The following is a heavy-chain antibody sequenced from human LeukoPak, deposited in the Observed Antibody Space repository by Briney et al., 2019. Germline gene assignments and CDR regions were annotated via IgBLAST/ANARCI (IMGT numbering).Heavy chain of an antibody. CDR3: ATRYDFWSGKALINWFDP. Sequence: ASVKVSCKVSGYTLTELSMHWVRQAPGKGLEWMGGFDPEDDETIYAQKFQGRVTMTEDTSTDTAYMELSSLRSEDTAVYYCATRYDFWSGKALINWFDPWGQGTLVTVSS. V-gene: IGHV1-24*01. D-gene: IGHD3-3*01. CDR2: FDPEDDET. CDR1: GYTLTELS. J-gene: IGHJ5*02.